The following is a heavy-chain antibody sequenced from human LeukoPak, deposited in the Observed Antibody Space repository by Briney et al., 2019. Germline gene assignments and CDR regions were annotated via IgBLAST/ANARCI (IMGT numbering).Heavy chain of an antibody. J-gene: IGHJ4*02. D-gene: IGHD1-26*01. CDR2: IYSGGST. CDR3: ARVVYKKWGGIYYFDY. V-gene: IGHV3-53*01. CDR1: GFTVSSNY. Sequence: GGSLRLSCAASGFTVSSNYMSWVRQAPGKGLEWVSVIYSGGSTYYAGSVKGRFTISRDNSKNTLYLQMNRLRAEDTAVYYCARVVYKKWGGIYYFDYWGQGTLVTVSS.